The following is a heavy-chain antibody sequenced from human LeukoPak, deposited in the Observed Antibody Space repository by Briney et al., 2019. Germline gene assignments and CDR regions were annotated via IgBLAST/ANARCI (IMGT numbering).Heavy chain of an antibody. CDR2: ISSSGSTI. CDR3: SSGYDAYYFDY. J-gene: IGHJ4*02. D-gene: IGHD5-12*01. CDR1: GFTFSSYE. V-gene: IGHV3-48*03. Sequence: GGSLRLSYAASGFTFSSYEMNWVRQAPGKGLEWVSYISSSGSTIYYADSVKGRFTISRDNAKNSLYLQMNSLRAEDTAVYYCSSGYDAYYFDYWGQGTLVTVSS.